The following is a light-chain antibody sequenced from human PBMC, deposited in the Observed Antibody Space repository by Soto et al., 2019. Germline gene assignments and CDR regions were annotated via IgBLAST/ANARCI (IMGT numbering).Light chain of an antibody. J-gene: IGLJ1*01. Sequence: QSVLTQPPSASGTPGQRVTISCSGSSSNIGRNTVNWYQQLPGTAPKRLIYSNSQRPSGAPDRFSGSKSGTSASLAISGLQSEDEADYYCAAWDDSLNGSYVFGTGTKVTVL. CDR3: AAWDDSLNGSYV. V-gene: IGLV1-44*01. CDR1: SSNIGRNT. CDR2: SNS.